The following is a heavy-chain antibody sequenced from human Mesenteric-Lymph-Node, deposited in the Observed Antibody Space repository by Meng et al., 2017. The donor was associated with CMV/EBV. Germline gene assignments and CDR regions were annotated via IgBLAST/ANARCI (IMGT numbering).Heavy chain of an antibody. D-gene: IGHD5/OR15-5a*01. V-gene: IGHV3-74*01. J-gene: IGHJ4*02. CDR2: IQTDGRST. CDR1: GFTFSSYW. Sequence: GESLKISCAASGFTFSSYWMHWVRQVPGKGLMWVSRIQTDGRSTLYADSVKGRFTISRDNAKNTLYLQMNTLRAEDTAVYYCVRASSVYDYYFDHWGQGTLVTVSS. CDR3: VRASSVYDYYFDH.